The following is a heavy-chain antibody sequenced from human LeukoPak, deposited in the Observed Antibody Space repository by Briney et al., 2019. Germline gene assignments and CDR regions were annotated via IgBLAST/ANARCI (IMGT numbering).Heavy chain of an antibody. V-gene: IGHV3-33*01. D-gene: IGHD3-10*01. Sequence: GGSLRLSCTAPGFTFSSYAIHWIRKPPGKGLEWVALVWHDGSNRYYSEAVKGRFTISRDNSKNTVYLQINSLRAEDTAVYYCGRELFGSGSCRDYRGQGTGVTVSS. CDR2: VWHDGSNR. CDR3: GRELFGSGSCRDY. J-gene: IGHJ4*02. CDR1: GFTFSSYA.